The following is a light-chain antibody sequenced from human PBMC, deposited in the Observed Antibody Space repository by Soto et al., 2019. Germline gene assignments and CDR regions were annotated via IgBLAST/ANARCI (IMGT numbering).Light chain of an antibody. V-gene: IGKV3-11*01. Sequence: EIVLTQSPATLSLSPGERATLSCRASQSVGGFLAWYQQRSGQTPKLLIYDASKRAPGIPARFSGSGSGTDFTLTISSLQSEDFAVYYCQQYNNWPLTFGGGTNVEIK. J-gene: IGKJ4*01. CDR1: QSVGGF. CDR3: QQYNNWPLT. CDR2: DAS.